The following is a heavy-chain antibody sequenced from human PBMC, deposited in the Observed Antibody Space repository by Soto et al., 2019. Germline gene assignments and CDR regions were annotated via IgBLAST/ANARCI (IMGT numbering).Heavy chain of an antibody. Sequence: HPGGSLRLSCAASGFTFSSYAMSWVRQAPGKGLEWVSAISGSGGSTYYADSVKGRFTISRDNSKNTLYLQMNSLRAEDTAVYYCAKGVDYYGSGTNHYWGQGTLVTVSS. V-gene: IGHV3-23*01. CDR1: GFTFSSYA. J-gene: IGHJ4*02. CDR2: ISGSGGST. CDR3: AKGVDYYGSGTNHY. D-gene: IGHD3-10*01.